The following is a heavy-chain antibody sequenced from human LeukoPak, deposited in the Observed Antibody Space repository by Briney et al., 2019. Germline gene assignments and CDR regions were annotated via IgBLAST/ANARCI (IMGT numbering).Heavy chain of an antibody. Sequence: ASVKVSCKASGGTFSSYAISWVRQAPGQGLEWMGGIIPIFGTANYAQKFQGRVTITADKSTSTAYMELSSLRSEDTAVYYCARASTPGYSSGWYLGYWGQGTLVTVSS. CDR2: IIPIFGTA. CDR1: GGTFSSYA. V-gene: IGHV1-69*06. D-gene: IGHD6-19*01. J-gene: IGHJ4*02. CDR3: ARASTPGYSSGWYLGY.